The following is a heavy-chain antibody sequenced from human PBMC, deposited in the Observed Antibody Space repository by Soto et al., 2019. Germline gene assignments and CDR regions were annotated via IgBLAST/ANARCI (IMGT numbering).Heavy chain of an antibody. J-gene: IGHJ4*02. CDR2: IYHTVDS. Sequence: QVQLQESGPELLKPSGTLSHTCVVSGGSIVRDNWWSCVRQPTGKGLKWIGEIYHTVDSNYNPSLNSRVTISIDNSKNLFSLDLTSVTAAETAVYFCASHHFFGHLLWGQGTLVTVSS. V-gene: IGHV4-4*02. CDR3: ASHHFFGHLL. CDR1: GGSIVRDNW. D-gene: IGHD3-10*01.